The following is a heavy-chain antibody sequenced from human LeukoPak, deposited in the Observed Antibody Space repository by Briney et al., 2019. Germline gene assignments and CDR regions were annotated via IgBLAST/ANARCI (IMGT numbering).Heavy chain of an antibody. D-gene: IGHD2-2*01. CDR1: GYTFTGHY. CDR3: VRDGIVVVPAAMYAFDI. J-gene: IGHJ3*02. Sequence: ASVMVSCKASGYTFTGHYIHWVRQAPGQGLAWMGWINPNNGCGNCAQKFQGRVTMTRDTSISTAYMELNGLTSDDTAAYYCVRDGIVVVPAAMYAFDIWGQGTMVTVSS. CDR2: INPNNGCG. V-gene: IGHV1-2*02.